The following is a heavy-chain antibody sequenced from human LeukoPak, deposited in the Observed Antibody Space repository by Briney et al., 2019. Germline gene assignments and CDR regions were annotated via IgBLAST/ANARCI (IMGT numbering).Heavy chain of an antibody. Sequence: RPSETLSLTSTVSGGSISSYYWSWIRQPPGKGLEWIGYIYYSGSTNYNPSLKSRVTISVDTSKNQFSLKLSSVTAADTAVYYCAREIAAAGTIDYWGQGTLVTVSS. CDR1: GGSISSYY. V-gene: IGHV4-59*01. CDR2: IYYSGST. CDR3: AREIAAAGTIDY. D-gene: IGHD6-13*01. J-gene: IGHJ4*02.